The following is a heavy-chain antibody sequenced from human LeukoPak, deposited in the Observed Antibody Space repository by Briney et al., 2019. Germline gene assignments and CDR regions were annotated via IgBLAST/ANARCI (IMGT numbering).Heavy chain of an antibody. CDR3: ATSSLYYYDSSGWSY. CDR2: IYHSGST. D-gene: IGHD3-22*01. CDR1: GGSISSSNW. Sequence: SETLSLTCAVSGGSISSSNWWSWARQPPGKGLEWIGEIYHSGSTNYNPSLKSRVTISVDKSKNQFSLKLSSVTAADTAVYYCATSSLYYYDSSGWSYWGQGTLVTVSS. J-gene: IGHJ4*02. V-gene: IGHV4-4*02.